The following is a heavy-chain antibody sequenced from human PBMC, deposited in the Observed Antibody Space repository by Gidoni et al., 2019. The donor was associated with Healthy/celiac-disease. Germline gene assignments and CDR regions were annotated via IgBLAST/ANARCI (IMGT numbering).Heavy chain of an antibody. CDR2: RSYDGSNK. V-gene: IGHV3-30*18. D-gene: IGHD2-8*02. Sequence: QVQLVESGGGVIQPGRSLRLSCAASGFTFSSYGMHWVRQAPGKGLEWVAVRSYDGSNKYYADSVKGRFTISRDNSKNTLYLQMNSLRAEDTAVYYCAKSGKPFDIVLVVYAPLHYGMDVWGQGTTVTVSS. CDR1: GFTFSSYG. J-gene: IGHJ6*02. CDR3: AKSGKPFDIVLVVYAPLHYGMDV.